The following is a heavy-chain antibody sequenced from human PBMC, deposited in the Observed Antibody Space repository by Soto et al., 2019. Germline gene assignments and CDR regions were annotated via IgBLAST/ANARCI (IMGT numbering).Heavy chain of an antibody. J-gene: IGHJ4*02. D-gene: IGHD6-13*01. V-gene: IGHV3-23*01. CDR1: GFTFSSYA. CDR3: AKDPERQQNRGGSSWNRPEIVFDY. Sequence: EVQLLESGGGLVQPGGSLRLSCAASGFTFSSYAMSWVRQAPGKGLEWVSAISGSGGSAYYADSVKGRFTISRDNSKNTLYLQMNSLRAEDTAVYYCAKDPERQQNRGGSSWNRPEIVFDYWGQGTLVTVSS. CDR2: ISGSGGSA.